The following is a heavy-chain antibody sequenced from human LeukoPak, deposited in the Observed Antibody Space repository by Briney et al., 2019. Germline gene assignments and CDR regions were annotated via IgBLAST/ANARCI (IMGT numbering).Heavy chain of an antibody. V-gene: IGHV5-51*01. CDR1: GYRFTSYW. CDR3: TKFHGTWYGET. Sequence: GESLKISCKGSGYRFTSYWIGWVRRMPGKGLEWMGIIYPGDSDTRYSPSFQGQVTISADKSTSTAYLQWSSLKASDTAMYYCTKFHGTWYGETWGQGTLVTVSS. J-gene: IGHJ5*02. CDR2: IYPGDSDT. D-gene: IGHD6-13*01.